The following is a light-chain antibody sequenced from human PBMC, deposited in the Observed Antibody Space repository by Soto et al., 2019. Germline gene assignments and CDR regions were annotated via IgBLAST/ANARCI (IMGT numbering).Light chain of an antibody. CDR2: DVS. J-gene: IGLJ1*01. Sequence: QSVLTQPASVSGSPGQSITISCTGTSRENGGYNYVSWYQQHPGKAPKLMIYDVSNRPSGVSNRFSGSKSCNTASLTISGFQAEDEADYYCSSYTSSSLHVFGTGTKVTVL. CDR3: SSYTSSSLHV. CDR1: SRENGGYNY. V-gene: IGLV2-14*03.